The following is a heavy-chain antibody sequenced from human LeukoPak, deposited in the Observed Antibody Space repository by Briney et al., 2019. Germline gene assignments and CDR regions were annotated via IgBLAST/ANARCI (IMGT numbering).Heavy chain of an antibody. CDR2: IKQDGSEK. V-gene: IGHV3-7*01. D-gene: IGHD2-2*01. Sequence: GGSLRLSCAASGFTFSTYWMSWVRQAPGKGLEWVANIKQDGSEKYYVDSVKGRFTISRDNAKNSLYLQMNTLRPEDTAVYYCARAYCSSTSCYASGGMDVWGKGTTVTVSS. CDR3: ARAYCSSTSCYASGGMDV. CDR1: GFTFSTYW. J-gene: IGHJ6*03.